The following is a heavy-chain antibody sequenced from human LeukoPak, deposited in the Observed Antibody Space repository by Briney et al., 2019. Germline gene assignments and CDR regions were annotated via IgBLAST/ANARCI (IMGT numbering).Heavy chain of an antibody. CDR3: ARARLLYDFWSGYSAGDAFDI. CDR1: GGSISSSYS. Sequence: PSETLSLTCTVSGGSISSSYSWGWIRQPPGKGLEWIGNIYYSGSTYYNPSLKSRVTISVDTSKNQFSLKLSSVTAADTAVYYCARARLLYDFWSGYSAGDAFDIWGQGTMVTVSS. V-gene: IGHV4-39*01. J-gene: IGHJ3*02. D-gene: IGHD3-3*01. CDR2: IYYSGST.